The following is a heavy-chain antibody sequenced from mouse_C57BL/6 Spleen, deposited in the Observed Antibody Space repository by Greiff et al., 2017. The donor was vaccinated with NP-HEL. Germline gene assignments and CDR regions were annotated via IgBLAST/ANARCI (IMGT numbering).Heavy chain of an antibody. V-gene: IGHV1-42*01. J-gene: IGHJ1*03. D-gene: IGHD2-5*01. CDR2: INPSTGGT. CDR3: ASSYYSNYEGYFDV. Sequence: VQLQQSGPELVKPGASVKISCKASGYSFTGYYMNWVKQSPEKSLEWIGEINPSTGGTTYNQKFKAKATLTVDKSSSTAYMQLKSLTSEDSAVYYCASSYYSNYEGYFDVWGTGTTVTVSS. CDR1: GYSFTGYY.